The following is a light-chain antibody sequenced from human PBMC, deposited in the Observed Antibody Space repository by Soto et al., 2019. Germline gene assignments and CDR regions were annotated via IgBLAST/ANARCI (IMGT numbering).Light chain of an antibody. J-gene: IGLJ2*01. V-gene: IGLV2-14*01. CDR1: SSDIGAFNY. CDR3: SSYTRSDTWI. Sequence: QSALTQPASVSGSPGQSITISCTGTSSDIGAFNYVYWYQQHPGKAPKLMISEVNNRPSGISNRFSGSKSGNTASLTISGLQAEDEADYYCSSYTRSDTWIFGGGTQLTVL. CDR2: EVN.